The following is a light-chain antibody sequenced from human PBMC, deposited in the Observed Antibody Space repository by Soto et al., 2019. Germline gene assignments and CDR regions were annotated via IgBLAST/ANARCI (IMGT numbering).Light chain of an antibody. CDR2: GAS. CDR1: KSVSSL. J-gene: IGKJ4*01. Sequence: EVVMTQSPATLSVSPGERATLSCRASKSVSSLLAWYQQKPGQAPRLLIYGASTRATGIPDRFSDSGSGTEFALTISSLQSGDFAVYYCQQYNNWPLTFGGGTKVEIK. V-gene: IGKV3-15*01. CDR3: QQYNNWPLT.